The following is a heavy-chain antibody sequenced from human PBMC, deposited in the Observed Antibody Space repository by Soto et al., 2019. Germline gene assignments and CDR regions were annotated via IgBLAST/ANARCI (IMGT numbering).Heavy chain of an antibody. CDR3: ARGLSVPATAIRFSRFYFDY. V-gene: IGHV4-34*01. Sequence: SAPLSLTSAFHRLSFPGYYWCWITKASRAGLEGIGEINHSGSTNYNPSHKSQVTITVDTPKNPFAKKTQHETAADTAVYYCARGLSVPATAIRFSRFYFDYWGQG. CDR1: RLSFPGYY. CDR2: INHSGST. D-gene: IGHD2-2*01. J-gene: IGHJ4*02.